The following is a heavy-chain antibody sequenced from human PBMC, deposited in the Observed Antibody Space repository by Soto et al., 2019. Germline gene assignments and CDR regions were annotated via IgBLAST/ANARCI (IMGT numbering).Heavy chain of an antibody. V-gene: IGHV4-31*03. D-gene: IGHD3-3*01. CDR1: GGSISSGGYY. J-gene: IGHJ4*02. CDR2: IYYSGST. CDR3: ARGRTGFLEWLYYPS. Sequence: SETLSLTCPVSGGSISSGGYYWSWIRQHPGKGLEWIGYIYYSGSTYYNPSLKSRVTISVDTSKNQFSLKLSSVTAADTAVYYCARGRTGFLEWLYYPSWGQGTLVTVSS.